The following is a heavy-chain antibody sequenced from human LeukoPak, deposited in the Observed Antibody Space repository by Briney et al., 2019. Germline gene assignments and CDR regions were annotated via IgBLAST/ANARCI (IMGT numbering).Heavy chain of an antibody. CDR3: ARGAFGFGELFGH. Sequence: GASVKVSCKASGGTFISYAISWVRQAPGQGLEWMGGIIPMFGTPNYAQKFQGRVTITADESTNTVYMELSSLRFEDTAVYYCARGAFGFGELFGHWGQGTLVTVSS. CDR2: IIPMFGTP. CDR1: GGTFISYA. J-gene: IGHJ1*01. D-gene: IGHD3-10*01. V-gene: IGHV1-69*01.